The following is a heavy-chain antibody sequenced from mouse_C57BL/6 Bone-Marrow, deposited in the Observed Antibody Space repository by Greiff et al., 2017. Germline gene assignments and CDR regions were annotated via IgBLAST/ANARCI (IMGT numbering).Heavy chain of an antibody. CDR1: GFTFSSYA. Sequence: EVNVVESGGGLVKPGGSLKLSCAASGFTFSSYAMSWVRQTPEKRLEWVATISDGGSYTYYPDNVKGRFTISRDNAKNNLYLQMSHLKSEDTAMYYCAREITTVVAGFDYWGQGTTLTVSS. D-gene: IGHD1-1*01. J-gene: IGHJ2*01. CDR2: ISDGGSYT. CDR3: AREITTVVAGFDY. V-gene: IGHV5-4*01.